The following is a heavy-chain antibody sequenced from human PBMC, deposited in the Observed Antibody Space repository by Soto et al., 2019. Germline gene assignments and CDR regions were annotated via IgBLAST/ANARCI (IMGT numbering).Heavy chain of an antibody. V-gene: IGHV4-30-4*01. D-gene: IGHD2-8*02. CDR2: ISYSGTT. CDR1: GDSISSNNNY. Sequence: PSETLSLTCTVSGDSISSNNNYWSWIRQHPGEGLEWIGFISYSGTTSYSPSLKSRIAISLDTSKNQFYLSLSSVTAADTAVYYCARDKITGLFDYWGQGTLVTVSS. CDR3: ARDKITGLFDY. J-gene: IGHJ4*02.